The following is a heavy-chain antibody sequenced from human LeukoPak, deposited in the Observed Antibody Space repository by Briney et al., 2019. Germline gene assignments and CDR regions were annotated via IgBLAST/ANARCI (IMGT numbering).Heavy chain of an antibody. J-gene: IGHJ4*02. V-gene: IGHV4-39*01. CDR3: ARYLVVPAATMLFDY. D-gene: IGHD2-2*01. CDR1: GGSISSSSYY. CDR2: IYYSGST. Sequence: SETLSLTXTVSGGSISSSSYYWGWIRQPPGKGLEWIGSIYYSGSTYYNPSLKSRVTISVDTSKNQFSLKLSSVTAADTAVYYCARYLVVPAATMLFDYWGQGTLVTVSS.